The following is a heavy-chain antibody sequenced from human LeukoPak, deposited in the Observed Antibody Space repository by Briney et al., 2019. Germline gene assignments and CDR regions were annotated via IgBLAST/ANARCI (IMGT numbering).Heavy chain of an antibody. J-gene: IGHJ3*02. V-gene: IGHV3-23*01. CDR2: ISGSGGST. Sequence: GGSLRLSCAASGFTFSSYAMSWVRQAPGKGLEWVSAISGSGGSTYYADSVKGRFTISRDNSKNTLYLQMNSLRAEDTAVYYCAKRIFGVVILRDDAFDIWGQGTMVTVSS. CDR3: AKRIFGVVILRDDAFDI. D-gene: IGHD3-3*01. CDR1: GFTFSSYA.